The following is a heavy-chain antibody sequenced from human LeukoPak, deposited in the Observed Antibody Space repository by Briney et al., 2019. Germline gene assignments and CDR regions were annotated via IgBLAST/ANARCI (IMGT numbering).Heavy chain of an antibody. Sequence: GASVRDSCKASGYTFTCYDINWVRQAPGQGLEWMGWMNPNSGNNGYAQRFQGRVTMTKNTSINTAYMELSNLRSDDTAVYYCARSGGYRPFDYWGQGTLVTVSS. CDR1: GYTFTCYD. CDR2: MNPNSGNN. J-gene: IGHJ4*02. D-gene: IGHD2-15*01. V-gene: IGHV1-8*01. CDR3: ARSGGYRPFDY.